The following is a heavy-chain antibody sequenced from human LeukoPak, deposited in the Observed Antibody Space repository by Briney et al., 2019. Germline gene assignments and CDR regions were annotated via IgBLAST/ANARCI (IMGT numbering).Heavy chain of an antibody. CDR2: INPNSGGT. Sequence: GASVKVSCKASGYTFTGYYMHWVRQAPGQGLEWMGWINPNSGGTNYAQKFQGRVTRTRDTSISTAYMELSRLRSDDTAVYYCAMEEQYYDILTGYEGPGWFDPWGQGTLVTVSS. J-gene: IGHJ5*02. CDR3: AMEEQYYDILTGYEGPGWFDP. V-gene: IGHV1-2*02. CDR1: GYTFTGYY. D-gene: IGHD3-9*01.